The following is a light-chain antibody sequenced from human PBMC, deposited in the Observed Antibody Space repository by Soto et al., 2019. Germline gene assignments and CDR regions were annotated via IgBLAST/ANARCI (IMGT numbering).Light chain of an antibody. J-gene: IGKJ1*01. CDR2: KAS. Sequence: DIQMTQSPSTLSGSVGDRVTITCRASQTISSWLAWYQQKPGKAPKLLIYKASTLKSGVPSRFSGSGSGTEFTLTISSLQPDDFATYYCLQYNDYSWTFGQGTKVQIK. CDR3: LQYNDYSWT. V-gene: IGKV1-5*03. CDR1: QTISSW.